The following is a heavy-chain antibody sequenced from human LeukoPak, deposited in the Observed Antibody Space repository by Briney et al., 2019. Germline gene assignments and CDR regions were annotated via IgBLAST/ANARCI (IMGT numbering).Heavy chain of an antibody. Sequence: QSGGSLRLSCAASGFTFTDHAMSWVRQTPDKGLEWVSSIHAGGGSTLYADSVKGRFTISRDNSKNTLYLQMNSLRAEDTGVYFCAYYDSSGYCYGRLRYWGQGTPVTVSS. CDR1: GFTFTDHA. V-gene: IGHV3-23*01. D-gene: IGHD3-22*01. J-gene: IGHJ4*02. CDR2: IHAGGGST. CDR3: AYYDSSGYCYGRLRY.